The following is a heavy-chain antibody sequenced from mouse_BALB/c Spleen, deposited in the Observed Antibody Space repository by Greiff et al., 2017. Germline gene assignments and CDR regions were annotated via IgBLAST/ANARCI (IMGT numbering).Heavy chain of an antibody. CDR2: IDPANGNT. CDR1: GFNIKDTY. D-gene: IGHD2-4*01. CDR3: AREREDYDDAMDY. J-gene: IGHJ4*01. V-gene: IGHV14-3*02. Sequence: EVQLQQSGAELVKPGASVKLSCTASGFNIKDTYMHWVKQRPEQGLEWIGRIDPANGNTKYDPKFQGKATITADTSSNTAYLQLSSLTSEDTAVYYCAREREDYDDAMDYWGQGTSVTVSS.